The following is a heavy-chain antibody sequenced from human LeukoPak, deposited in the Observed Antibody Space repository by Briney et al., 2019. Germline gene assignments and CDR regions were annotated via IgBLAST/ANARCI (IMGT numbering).Heavy chain of an antibody. CDR3: ATSPTSDSPGY. CDR2: ISAFNGDT. CDR1: GYTFSNYG. Sequence: ASVKVSCKASGYTFSNYGVTWLRQAPGQGLEWMGWISAFNGDTNYAQKFQGRVTITADESTSTAYMELSSLRSEDTAVYYCATSPTSDSPGYWGQGTLVTVSS. V-gene: IGHV1-18*01. D-gene: IGHD2-21*02. J-gene: IGHJ4*02.